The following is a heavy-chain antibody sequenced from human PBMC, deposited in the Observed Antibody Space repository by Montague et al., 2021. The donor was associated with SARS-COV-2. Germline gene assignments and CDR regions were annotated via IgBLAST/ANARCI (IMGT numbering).Heavy chain of an antibody. CDR1: GFTFSSYS. V-gene: IGHV3-21*01. CDR3: ARETNWSYGSSFDY. J-gene: IGHJ4*02. Sequence: SRSLSWAASGFTFSSYSMHWVRQAPGKGLEWVSSISSSSSYIYYADSVKGRFTISRDNAKNSLYLQMNSLRAEDTAVYYCARETNWSYGSSFDYWGQGTLVTVSS. CDR2: ISSSSSYI. D-gene: IGHD1-26*01.